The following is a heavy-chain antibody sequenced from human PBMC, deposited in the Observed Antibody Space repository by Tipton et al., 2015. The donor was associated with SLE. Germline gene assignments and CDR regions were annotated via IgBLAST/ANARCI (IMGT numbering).Heavy chain of an antibody. Sequence: SLRLSCAASGFTFSRFAMHWVRQAPGKLLEWVAVTSFDGTNSYYAASVKGRFTISRDNSQNTLSLQMNSLRVEDTAVYYCAKQVSPHYGMDVWCQGTTVTVSS. CDR2: TSFDGTNS. V-gene: IGHV3-30*04. CDR1: GFTFSRFA. J-gene: IGHJ6*02. CDR3: AKQVSPHYGMDV. D-gene: IGHD1/OR15-1a*01.